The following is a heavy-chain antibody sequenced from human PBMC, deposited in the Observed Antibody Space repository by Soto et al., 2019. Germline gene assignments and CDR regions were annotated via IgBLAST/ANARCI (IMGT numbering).Heavy chain of an antibody. CDR3: AKGGSDYVWGSFLDI. V-gene: IGHV3-9*01. Sequence: EVQLVESGGGLVQPGRSLRLSCAASGFTFDDYAMHWVRQAPGKGLEWVSSISLNSGSIGYADSVKGRFTISRDNAKNSLYLQMNSLRAEDTALYYCAKGGSDYVWGSFLDIWGQGTMVTVSS. CDR1: GFTFDDYA. J-gene: IGHJ3*02. CDR2: ISLNSGSI. D-gene: IGHD3-16*01.